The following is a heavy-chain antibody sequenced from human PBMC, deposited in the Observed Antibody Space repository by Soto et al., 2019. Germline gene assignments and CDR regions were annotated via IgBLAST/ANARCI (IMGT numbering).Heavy chain of an antibody. D-gene: IGHD6-19*01. CDR3: ARGKGIGWYESSDY. J-gene: IGHJ4*02. CDR2: IYRDGST. Sequence: EVQLVESGGGLIQPGESLRLSCAASGFTVSISYMSWVRQAPGKGLEWVSTIYRDGSTYYADSVEGRFTISRDNSKNTLYLQMNSLRAEDTATYYWARGKGIGWYESSDYWGQGTLVTVSS. CDR1: GFTVSISY. V-gene: IGHV3-53*01.